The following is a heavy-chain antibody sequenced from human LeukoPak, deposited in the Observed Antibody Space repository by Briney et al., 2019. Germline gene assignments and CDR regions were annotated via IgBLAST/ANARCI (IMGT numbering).Heavy chain of an antibody. D-gene: IGHD3-10*01. CDR1: LLTLSRYA. CDR2: ISGSGGST. Sequence: GRSLSLSCAASLLTLSRYAMSWVGQAPGKGVAGVSAISGSGGSTYYANFVKGPFTISRHNSKNTLYLQMNSLRAEHTSVYYCAKRSSGSHGGNYFDYWGQGTLVTVSS. V-gene: IGHV3-23*01. CDR3: AKRSSGSHGGNYFDY. J-gene: IGHJ4*02.